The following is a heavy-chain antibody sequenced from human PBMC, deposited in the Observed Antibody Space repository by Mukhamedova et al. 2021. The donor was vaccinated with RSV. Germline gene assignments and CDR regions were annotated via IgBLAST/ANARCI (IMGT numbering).Heavy chain of an antibody. J-gene: IGHJ4*02. Sequence: VSIINSGGTATYYADSVKGRFTISRENSRNTLFLQMNGLRAEDTAVYYCAKAKSIDYWGQGTLVTVSS. CDR2: INSGGTAT. CDR3: AKAKSIDY. V-gene: IGHV3-23*03.